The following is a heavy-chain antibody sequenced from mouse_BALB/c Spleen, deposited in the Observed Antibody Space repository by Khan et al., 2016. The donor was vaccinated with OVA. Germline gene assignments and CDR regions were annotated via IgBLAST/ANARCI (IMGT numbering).Heavy chain of an antibody. CDR2: INTYTGEP. J-gene: IGHJ4*01. Sequence: QSGPELKKPGETVKISCKASGYTFTNYGMNWVQQSPGKALKWMGWINTYTGEPTYADDFKGRFAFSLETSASTAYLQITNLTHEDTATFFCARPTYSSHTLNHWGQGTSVTVSS. D-gene: IGHD2-10*01. CDR3: ARPTYSSHTLNH. CDR1: GYTFTNYG. V-gene: IGHV9-3-1*01.